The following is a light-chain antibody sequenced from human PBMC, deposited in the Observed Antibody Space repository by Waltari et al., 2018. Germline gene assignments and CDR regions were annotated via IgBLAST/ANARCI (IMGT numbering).Light chain of an antibody. CDR2: EAY. CDR1: QDIRNN. J-gene: IGKJ3*01. Sequence: DIQMTQSPSSLSASVGERVTITCQANQDIRNNLNCYQQKPGKAPNLLIFEAYTLETGVPSRFSGSGFGGDFSFTISSLQSEDIATYFCQQSNNLPVTFGPGTKVHIK. CDR3: QQSNNLPVT. V-gene: IGKV1-33*01.